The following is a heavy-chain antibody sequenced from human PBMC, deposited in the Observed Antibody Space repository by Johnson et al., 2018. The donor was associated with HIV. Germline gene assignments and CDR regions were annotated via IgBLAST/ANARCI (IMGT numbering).Heavy chain of an antibody. D-gene: IGHD3-3*01. CDR1: GFTFSSYA. Sequence: QVQLVESGGGVVQPGRSLRLSCAASGFTFSSYAMHWVRQAPGKGLEWVAVISYDRSNKYYADSVKVRFTISRDNSKNTLYLQMNSLRAEDTALYYCAKTYYDFWSGYFGAFDIWGQGTMVTVSS. V-gene: IGHV3-30*04. J-gene: IGHJ3*02. CDR2: ISYDRSNK. CDR3: AKTYYDFWSGYFGAFDI.